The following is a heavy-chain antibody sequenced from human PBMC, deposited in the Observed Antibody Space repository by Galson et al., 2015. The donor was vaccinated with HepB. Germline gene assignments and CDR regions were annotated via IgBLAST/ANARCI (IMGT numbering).Heavy chain of an antibody. D-gene: IGHD6-19*01. V-gene: IGHV1-2*06. CDR3: ARGQRYSSN. Sequence: SVKVSCKASRYTFTAYYIHWVRQAPGHGLEWMGRINPYSGGTNYAQKFQGRVTMTRDTSITTAYMELSRLRSDDTAVYYCARGQRYSSNWGQGTMVTVSS. J-gene: IGHJ3*01. CDR1: RYTFTAYY. CDR2: INPYSGGT.